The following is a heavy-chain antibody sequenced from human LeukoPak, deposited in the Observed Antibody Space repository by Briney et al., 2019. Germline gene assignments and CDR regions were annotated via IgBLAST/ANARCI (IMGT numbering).Heavy chain of an antibody. CDR1: GFTFSTYR. D-gene: IGHD3-9*01. Sequence: GGSLRLSCAASGFTFSTYRMSWVRQAPGKGLEWVSGISWNSGSIGYADSVKGRFTISRDNAKNSLYLQMNSLRAEDTALYYCAKGTDYDILTGYLRWGQGTLVTVSS. CDR2: ISWNSGSI. CDR3: AKGTDYDILTGYLR. V-gene: IGHV3-9*01. J-gene: IGHJ4*02.